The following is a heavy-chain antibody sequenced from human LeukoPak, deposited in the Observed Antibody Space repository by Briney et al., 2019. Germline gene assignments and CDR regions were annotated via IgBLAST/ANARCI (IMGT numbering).Heavy chain of an antibody. CDR1: GGSFSGYY. CDR2: INHSGST. V-gene: IGHV4-34*01. D-gene: IGHD2-2*01. CDR3: ARVWDIVVVPAAEGDAFDI. J-gene: IGHJ3*02. Sequence: PSETLSLTCAVYGGSFSGYYWSWIRQPPGKGLEWIREINHSGSTNYNPSLKSRVTISVDTSKNQFSLKLSSVTAADTAVYYCARVWDIVVVPAAEGDAFDIWGQGTMVTVSS.